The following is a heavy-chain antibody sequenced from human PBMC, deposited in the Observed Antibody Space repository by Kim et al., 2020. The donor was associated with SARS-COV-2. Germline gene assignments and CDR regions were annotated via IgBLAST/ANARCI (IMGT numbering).Heavy chain of an antibody. J-gene: IGHJ1*01. D-gene: IGHD6-6*01. V-gene: IGHV5-51*01. Sequence: PSFQGQVTISADKSISTAYLQWSSLKASDTAMYYCARLGGYSSSSEYFQHWGQGTLVTVSS. CDR3: ARLGGYSSSSEYFQH.